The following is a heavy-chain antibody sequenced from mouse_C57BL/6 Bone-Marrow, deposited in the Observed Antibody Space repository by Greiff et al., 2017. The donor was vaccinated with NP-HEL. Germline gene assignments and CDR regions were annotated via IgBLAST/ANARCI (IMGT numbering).Heavy chain of an antibody. Sequence: EVKLMESGGGLVKPGGSLKLSCAASGFTFSDYGMHWVRQAPEKGLEWVAYISSGSSTIYYADTVKGRFTISRDNAKNTLFLQMTSLRSEDTAMYYCTREYRVVYYYAMDYCGQGTSVTVSA. CDR3: TREYRVVYYYAMDY. CDR2: ISSGSSTI. CDR1: GFTFSDYG. J-gene: IGHJ4*01. D-gene: IGHD1-1*01. V-gene: IGHV5-17*01.